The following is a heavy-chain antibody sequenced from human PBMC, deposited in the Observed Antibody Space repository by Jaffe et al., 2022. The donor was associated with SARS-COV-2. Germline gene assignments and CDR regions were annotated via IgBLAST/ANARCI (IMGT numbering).Heavy chain of an antibody. CDR2: ITGSGSHI. V-gene: IGHV3-21*01. CDR3: VRDLLVGTDSS. Sequence: EVQVVESGGGLVKPGGSLRLSCAASGFTFSGDTMNWVRQAPGKGLEWVSSITGSGSHIYYADSLKGRFTISRDNAKDSLFLQMNSLRAEDTAVYYCVRDLLVGTDSSWGQGTLVTVSS. D-gene: IGHD1-26*01. J-gene: IGHJ5*02. CDR1: GFTFSGDT.